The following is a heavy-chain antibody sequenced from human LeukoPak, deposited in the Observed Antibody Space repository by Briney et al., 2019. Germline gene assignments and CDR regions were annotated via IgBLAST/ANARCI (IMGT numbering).Heavy chain of an antibody. J-gene: IGHJ6*02. D-gene: IGHD3-9*01. V-gene: IGHV3-30-3*01. CDR1: GFTFSTYA. CDR2: ISYDGSKR. Sequence: GGSLRLSCAASGFTFSTYAVHWVRQAPGKGLEWVAVISYDGSKRYYADSVKGRFTISRDNAKNSLFLQMNSLRADDTAVYYCAREVVIFPDYYYYGMDVWGQGTTVTVSS. CDR3: AREVVIFPDYYYYGMDV.